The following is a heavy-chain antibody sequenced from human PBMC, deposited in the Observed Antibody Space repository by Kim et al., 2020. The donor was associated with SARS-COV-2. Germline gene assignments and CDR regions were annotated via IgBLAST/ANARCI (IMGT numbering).Heavy chain of an antibody. CDR2: INPNSGGT. D-gene: IGHD3-3*01. CDR3: AREVGRSYDFWSGYTY. V-gene: IGHV1-2*06. J-gene: IGHJ4*02. Sequence: ASVKVSCKASGYTFTGYYMHWVRQAPGQGLEWMGRINPNSGGTNYAQKFQGRVTMTRDASISTAYMELSRLRSDDTAVYYCAREVGRSYDFWSGYTYWGQGTLVTVSS. CDR1: GYTFTGYY.